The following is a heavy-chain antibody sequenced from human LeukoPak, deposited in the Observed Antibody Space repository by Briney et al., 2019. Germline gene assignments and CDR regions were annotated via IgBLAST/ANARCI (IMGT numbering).Heavy chain of an antibody. Sequence: SETLSLTCTVSGGSISSYYWSRIRQPAGKGLEWIGRIYTSGSTNYNPSLKSRVTISVDTSKNQFSLKLSSVTAADTAVYYCARGVMYCSSTSCYTWFDPWGQGTLVTVSS. J-gene: IGHJ5*02. D-gene: IGHD2-2*02. CDR3: ARGVMYCSSTSCYTWFDP. CDR2: IYTSGST. CDR1: GGSISSYY. V-gene: IGHV4-4*07.